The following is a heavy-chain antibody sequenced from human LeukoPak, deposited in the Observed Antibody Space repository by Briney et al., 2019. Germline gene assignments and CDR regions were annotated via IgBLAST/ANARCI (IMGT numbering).Heavy chain of an antibody. CDR1: GYTFTGYY. D-gene: IGHD3-22*01. J-gene: IGHJ4*02. CDR2: INPNSGGT. Sequence: ASVKVSCKASGYTFTGYYMHWVRQAPGQGLEWMGWINPNSGGTNYAQKFQGRVTMTRDTSISTAYVELNRLTSDDTAVYYCARDRTLKYYYDSSGYDPFDYWGQGTLVTVSS. V-gene: IGHV1-2*02. CDR3: ARDRTLKYYYDSSGYDPFDY.